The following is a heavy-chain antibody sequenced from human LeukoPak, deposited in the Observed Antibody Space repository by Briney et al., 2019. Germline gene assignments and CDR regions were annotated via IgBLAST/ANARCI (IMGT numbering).Heavy chain of an antibody. D-gene: IGHD2-2*01. CDR3: ASSSTAWGFDY. J-gene: IGHJ4*02. Sequence: GGSLRLSCRASGFTFDDYAMHWVRQAPGKGLEWVSGISWNSGSIGYTDSVKGRFTISRDNAKNSLYLQMNSLRAGDTALYYCASSSTAWGFDYWGQGTLVTVSS. CDR1: GFTFDDYA. CDR2: ISWNSGSI. V-gene: IGHV3-9*01.